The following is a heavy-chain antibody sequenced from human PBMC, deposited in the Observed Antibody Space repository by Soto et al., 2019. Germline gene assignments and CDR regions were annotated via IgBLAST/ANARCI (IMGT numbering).Heavy chain of an antibody. J-gene: IGHJ1*01. Sequence: GSLRLSCAASAFSFCSSARSWVGQAPGKRLEWVSAISGSNGSTYYAENLKGRFTITRDKSTSTPYMQMKSLRSEDTAVYYCAKDREDNDVWSGYYPSPLQLWGQGTMVTVSS. CDR3: AKDREDNDVWSGYYPSPLQL. CDR2: ISGSNGST. D-gene: IGHD3-3*01. CDR1: AFSFCSSA. V-gene: IGHV3-23*01.